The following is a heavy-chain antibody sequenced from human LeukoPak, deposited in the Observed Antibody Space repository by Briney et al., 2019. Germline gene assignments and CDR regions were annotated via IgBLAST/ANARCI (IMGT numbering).Heavy chain of an antibody. V-gene: IGHV4-34*01. CDR3: ASDIGGDWNFDY. D-gene: IGHD2-21*02. Sequence: SETLSLTCAVYGGSFSGYYWSWIRQPPGKGLEWIGEINHSGSTNYNPSLKSRVTISVDTSKNQFSLKLSSVTAADTAVYYCASDIGGDWNFDYWGQGTLVTVSS. J-gene: IGHJ4*02. CDR2: INHSGST. CDR1: GGSFSGYY.